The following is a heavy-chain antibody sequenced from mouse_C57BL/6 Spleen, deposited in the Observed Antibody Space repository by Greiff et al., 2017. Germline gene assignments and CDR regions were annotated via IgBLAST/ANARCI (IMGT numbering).Heavy chain of an antibody. V-gene: IGHV5-4*01. Sequence: EVQLVESGGGLVKPGGSLKLSCAASGFTFSSYAMSWVRQTPEKRLEWVATISDGGSYTYYPDNVKGRFTISRDNAKNNLYLQMSHLKSEDTAMYYCAGEGYYFDYWGQGTTLTVSS. CDR2: ISDGGSYT. CDR1: GFTFSSYA. J-gene: IGHJ2*01. CDR3: AGEGYYFDY.